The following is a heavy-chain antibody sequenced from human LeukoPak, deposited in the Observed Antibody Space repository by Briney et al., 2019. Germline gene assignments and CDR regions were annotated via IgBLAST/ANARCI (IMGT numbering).Heavy chain of an antibody. CDR1: GGSISSYY. CDR3: GRLSTRFCSGGTCYTNGAVDI. J-gene: IGHJ3*02. Sequence: SETLSLTCTVSGGSISSYYWSWIRQPPGQGLEWIGYIFYSGSTNYNPSLKSRVTMSVDASSKQFSLRLSSVTAADTALYYCGRLSTRFCSGGTCYTNGAVDIWGQGTRVTVSS. D-gene: IGHD2-15*01. V-gene: IGHV4-59*08. CDR2: IFYSGST.